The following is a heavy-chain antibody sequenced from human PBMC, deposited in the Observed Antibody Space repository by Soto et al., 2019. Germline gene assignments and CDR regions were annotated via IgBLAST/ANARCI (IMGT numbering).Heavy chain of an antibody. CDR2: ISYSGST. CDR3: ARVSYSGTGNAWFYYNGMDA. CDR1: GASITDYY. Sequence: QLQLQESGPGLVKPSETLSLICTVSGASITDYYWSWIRQAPAKGLEWIGYISYSGSTTSRPSLRSPVAMSVDTSRKQLSLQLSSVTAADSAVYYCARVSYSGTGNAWFYYNGMDAWGQGTTVTVSS. J-gene: IGHJ6*02. V-gene: IGHV4-59*01. D-gene: IGHD3-10*01.